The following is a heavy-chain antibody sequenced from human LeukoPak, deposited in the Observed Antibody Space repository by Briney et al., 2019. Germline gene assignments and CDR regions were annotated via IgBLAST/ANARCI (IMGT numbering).Heavy chain of an antibody. V-gene: IGHV3-20*04. CDR3: ARDRGSWYGGGYFDY. D-gene: IGHD6-13*01. CDR1: GFTFDDYG. CDR2: INWNGGST. Sequence: GGSLRLSCAASGFTFDDYGMSWVRQAPGKGLEWVSGINWNGGSTGYADSVKGRFTISRDNSKNTLYLQMNSLRAEDTAVYYCARDRGSWYGGGYFDYWGQGTLVTVSS. J-gene: IGHJ4*02.